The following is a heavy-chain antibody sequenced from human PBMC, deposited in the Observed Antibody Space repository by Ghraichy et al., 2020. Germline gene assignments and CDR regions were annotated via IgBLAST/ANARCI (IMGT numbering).Heavy chain of an antibody. CDR1: GFTFNNYA. J-gene: IGHJ4*02. D-gene: IGHD3-3*01. V-gene: IGHV3-23*01. CDR2: ITSSGGDT. Sequence: GGSLRLSCAASGFTFNNYAMSWVRQAPGKGLEWVSAITSSGGDTYLADSVKGRFTISRDNSKDTLYMQMNSLGTEDTAIYYCAKGSSGSRPYYFDSWGLGNLVTVSS. CDR3: AKGSSGSRPYYFDS.